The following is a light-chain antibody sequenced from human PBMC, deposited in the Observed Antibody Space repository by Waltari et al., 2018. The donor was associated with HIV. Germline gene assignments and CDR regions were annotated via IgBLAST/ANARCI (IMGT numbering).Light chain of an antibody. CDR1: QDIGSD. CDR3: LQHNSRPPT. Sequence: DIQMTQSPSSLAASVGDRVTITCRVSQDIGSDSGWFQQTLGKAPKRLSYAASTLQSGVPARVRGSGSGTQFTLTSSSLQPEDFATYYWLQHNSRPPTFGQGTKLEIK. V-gene: IGKV1-17*01. J-gene: IGKJ2*01. CDR2: AAS.